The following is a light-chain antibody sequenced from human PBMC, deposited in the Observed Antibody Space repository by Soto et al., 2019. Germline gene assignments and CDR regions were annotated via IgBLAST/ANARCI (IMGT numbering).Light chain of an antibody. CDR3: QQYGSSPFT. V-gene: IGKV3-20*01. CDR1: QSVSSSY. CDR2: GAS. J-gene: IGKJ4*01. Sequence: EIVWTQSPGTLSLSPGERATLSCRASQSVSSSYLAWYQQKPGQAPRLLIYGASSRDTGIPDRFSGSGSGKDFALTISRLEPEDFAVYYCQQYGSSPFTFGGGTKVEIK.